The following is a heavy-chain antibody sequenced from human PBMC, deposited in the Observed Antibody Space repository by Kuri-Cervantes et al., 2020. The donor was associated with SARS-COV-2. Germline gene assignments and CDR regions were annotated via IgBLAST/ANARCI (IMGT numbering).Heavy chain of an antibody. CDR2: IFPSGSTK. D-gene: IGHD2-21*01. Sequence: GESLKISCAASGFTFSDYYMSWIRQAPGKGLEWVSNIFPSGSTKYYADSVKGRFTISRDNSKNTLYLQMNSLRAEDTAVYYCARVSLGGERNYYYYYYMDVWGKGTTVTVSS. V-gene: IGHV3-11*04. J-gene: IGHJ6*03. CDR1: GFTFSDYY. CDR3: ARVSLGGERNYYYYYYMDV.